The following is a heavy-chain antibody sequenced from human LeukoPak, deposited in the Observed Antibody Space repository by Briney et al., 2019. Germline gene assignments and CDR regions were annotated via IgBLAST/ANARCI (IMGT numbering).Heavy chain of an antibody. J-gene: IGHJ4*02. Sequence: GEPLKISCKGSGYSFTSYWIGWVRQMPGKGLEWMGIIYPGDSDTRYSPSFQGQVTISADKSISTAYLQWSSLKASDTAMYYCARRTYCGGDCYLPFDYWGQGTLVTVSS. CDR2: IYPGDSDT. V-gene: IGHV5-51*01. CDR3: ARRTYCGGDCYLPFDY. CDR1: GYSFTSYW. D-gene: IGHD2-21*01.